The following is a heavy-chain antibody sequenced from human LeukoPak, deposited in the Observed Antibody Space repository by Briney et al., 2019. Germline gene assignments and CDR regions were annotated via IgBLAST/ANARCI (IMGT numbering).Heavy chain of an antibody. Sequence: SQTFSLTCAISGDSVSSNSAAWNWIRQSPSRGLEWLGRTYYRSKWYNDYAVSVKSRITINPDTSKNQFSLQLNSVTPEDTAVYYCARGGGRQQLIRFDYWGQGTLVTVSS. V-gene: IGHV6-1*01. CDR3: ARGGGRQQLIRFDY. CDR1: GDSVSSNSAA. CDR2: TYYRSKWYN. J-gene: IGHJ4*02. D-gene: IGHD6-13*01.